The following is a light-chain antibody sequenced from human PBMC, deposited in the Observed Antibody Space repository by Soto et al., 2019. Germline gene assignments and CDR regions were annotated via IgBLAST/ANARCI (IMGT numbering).Light chain of an antibody. CDR3: QQYGSSLPIT. Sequence: EIVLSQSPATLSLTLGERATLSCGAIQSVSSSYLAWYQQKPGLAPRLLIYDASSRATGIPDRFSGSGSGTDFTLTISRLEPEDFAVYYCQQYGSSLPITFGQGTRPEI. CDR1: QSVSSSY. V-gene: IGKV3D-20*01. CDR2: DAS. J-gene: IGKJ5*01.